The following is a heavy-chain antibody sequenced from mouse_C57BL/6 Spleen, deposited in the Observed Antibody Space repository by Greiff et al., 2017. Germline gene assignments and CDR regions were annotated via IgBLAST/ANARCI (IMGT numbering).Heavy chain of an antibody. Sequence: EVKLQESGGGLVQPGGSLSLSCAASGFTFTDYYMSWVRQPPGKALEWLGFIRNKANGYTTEYSASVKGRFTISRDNSQSILYLQMNALRAEDSATYYCARYDSYFDYWGQGTTLTVSS. CDR1: GFTFTDYY. CDR2: IRNKANGYTT. J-gene: IGHJ2*01. CDR3: ARYDSYFDY. V-gene: IGHV7-3*01.